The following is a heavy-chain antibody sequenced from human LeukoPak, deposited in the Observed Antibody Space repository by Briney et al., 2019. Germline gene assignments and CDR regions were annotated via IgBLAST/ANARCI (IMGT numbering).Heavy chain of an antibody. V-gene: IGHV1-18*01. CDR3: VRGDYCGSGTYYKKTVDY. CDR1: GYTFTSYG. J-gene: IGHJ4*02. CDR2: ISAYNGNT. Sequence: ASVKVSCKASGYTFTSYGINWVRQAPGQGLEWMGWISAYNGNTNYAQKLQGRVTMTTDTSTSTAYMELRSLRSDDTAVYYCVRGDYCGSGTYYKKTVDYWGQGTLVTVSS. D-gene: IGHD3-10*01.